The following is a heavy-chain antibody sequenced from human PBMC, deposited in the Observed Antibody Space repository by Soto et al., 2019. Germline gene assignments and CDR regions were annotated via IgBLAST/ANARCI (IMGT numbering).Heavy chain of an antibody. CDR2: ISYDGGNK. J-gene: IGHJ6*02. V-gene: IGHV3-30-3*01. Sequence: QPEWSLRLSCAASGFTFTSYEMHWVRQAPGKGLEWVSIISYDGGNKYYADSVKGRFTMSRDNSRNTLDLQMDSLRVGDTAVYYCVIPSTLSYNAMDVWTHGRTVTVSS. CDR3: VIPSTLSYNAMDV. D-gene: IGHD3-10*01. CDR1: GFTFTSYE.